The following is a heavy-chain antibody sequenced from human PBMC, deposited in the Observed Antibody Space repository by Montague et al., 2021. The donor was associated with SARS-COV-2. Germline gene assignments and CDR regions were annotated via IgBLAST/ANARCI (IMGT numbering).Heavy chain of an antibody. CDR2: ISYDGSNK. Sequence: SLRLSCAASGFTFSSYAMHWVRQAPGKGLEWVAVISYDGSNKYYVDSVKGRFTISRDNSKNTLYLQMNSLTAEDTAVYYCAREGLGNYYDSSGYYPVDXWGQGTLVTVSS. CDR3: AREGLGNYYDSSGYYPVDX. V-gene: IGHV3-30*04. CDR1: GFTFSSYA. J-gene: IGHJ4*02. D-gene: IGHD3-22*01.